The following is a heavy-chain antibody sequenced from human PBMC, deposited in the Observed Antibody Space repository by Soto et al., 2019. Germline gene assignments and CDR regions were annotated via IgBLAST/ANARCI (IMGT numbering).Heavy chain of an antibody. D-gene: IGHD3-16*01. J-gene: IGHJ4*02. Sequence: QITLKESGPALVKPTQTLTLTCTFSGFSLSTNGVGVGWIRQPPGEALEWLALIYWDDYKHFSPSLETRLTITQDTSKNQVVLTMTNMDPVDTATYYCVHKGAGDRILDYWGQGTLVTVSS. V-gene: IGHV2-5*02. CDR2: IYWDDYK. CDR1: GFSLSTNGVG. CDR3: VHKGAGDRILDY.